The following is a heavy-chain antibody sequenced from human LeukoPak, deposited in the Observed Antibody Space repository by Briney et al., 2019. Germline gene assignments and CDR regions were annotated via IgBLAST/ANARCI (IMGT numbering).Heavy chain of an antibody. CDR1: GITFSNHW. D-gene: IGHD5-12*01. V-gene: IGHV3-74*01. J-gene: IGHJ4*02. Sequence: TGGSLRLSCAASGITFSNHWMHWVRQAPGKGLVWVSGINNDGSTTRYADSVKGRFTISRDNAKNSLYLQMNSLRDEDTAVYYCARRVSGSDHDWGQGTLVTVSS. CDR3: ARRVSGSDHD. CDR2: INNDGSTT.